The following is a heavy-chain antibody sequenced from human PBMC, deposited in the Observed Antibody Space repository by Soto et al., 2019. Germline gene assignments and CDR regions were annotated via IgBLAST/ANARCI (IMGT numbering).Heavy chain of an antibody. D-gene: IGHD2-15*01. CDR2: ISGSGGST. J-gene: IGHJ4*02. CDR1: GFTFSSYA. CDR3: AKGEGCSGGSCYPLYYFDY. V-gene: IGHV3-23*01. Sequence: EVQLFESGGGLVQPGGSLRLSCAASGFTFSSYAMSWVRQAPGKGLEWVSAISGSGGSTYYADSVKGRFTISRDNSKNTLYLQMNSLRAEDTAVYYCAKGEGCSGGSCYPLYYFDYWGQGTLVTVSS.